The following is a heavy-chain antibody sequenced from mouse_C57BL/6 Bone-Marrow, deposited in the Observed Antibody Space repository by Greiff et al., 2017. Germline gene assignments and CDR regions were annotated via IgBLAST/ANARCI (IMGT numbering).Heavy chain of an antibody. Sequence: EVMLVESGGGLVQPKGSLKLSCAASGFSFNTYAMNWVRQAPGKGLEWVARIRSKSNNYATYYADSVKDRFTISRDDSESMLYLQMNNLKTEDTARYYCVRHWANYYFDYWGQGTTLTVSS. CDR1: GFSFNTYA. V-gene: IGHV10-1*01. J-gene: IGHJ2*01. CDR3: VRHWANYYFDY. CDR2: IRSKSNNYAT.